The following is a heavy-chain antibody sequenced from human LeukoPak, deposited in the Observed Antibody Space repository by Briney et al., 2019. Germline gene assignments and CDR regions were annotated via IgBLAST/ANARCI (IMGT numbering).Heavy chain of an antibody. CDR3: ARVEAFYDFWSDYYFDY. V-gene: IGHV3-21*01. CDR2: ISSSSSYI. Sequence: GGSLRLSCAASGFTFSSYSMNWVRQAPGKGLEWVSSISSSSSYIYYADSVKGRFTISRDNAKNSLYLQMNSLRAEDTAVYYCARVEAFYDFWSDYYFDYWGQGTLVTVSS. J-gene: IGHJ4*02. CDR1: GFTFSSYS. D-gene: IGHD3-3*01.